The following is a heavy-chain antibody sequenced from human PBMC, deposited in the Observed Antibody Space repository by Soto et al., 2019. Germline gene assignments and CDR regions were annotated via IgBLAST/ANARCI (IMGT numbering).Heavy chain of an antibody. Sequence: QVQLVQSGAEVKKPGSSVRVSCKASGDTFSIYTIYWVRQAPGQGLEWMGRIVPKLDIANYAQNFQGRVTITADKSTSKAYVELSSLRSEDPAVYYCARSGGGVVVEVPVTRAFDFWGQGTLVTVSS. CDR1: GDTFSIYT. J-gene: IGHJ4*02. CDR3: ARSGGGVVVEVPVTRAFDF. D-gene: IGHD3-16*02. V-gene: IGHV1-69*02. CDR2: IVPKLDIA.